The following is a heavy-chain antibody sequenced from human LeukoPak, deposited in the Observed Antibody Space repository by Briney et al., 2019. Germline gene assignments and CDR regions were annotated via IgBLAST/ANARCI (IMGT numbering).Heavy chain of an antibody. CDR2: IYRGGST. J-gene: IGHJ4*02. CDR1: GFTVSSNY. CDR3: ARTYGSGELEY. D-gene: IGHD3-10*01. Sequence: WGSLRLSCAASGFTVSSNYMSWVRQSPGKGLEWVAVIYRGGSTYYADSVKGRFTTSKDNSKNTLYLQMNSLRAEDTAVYYCARTYGSGELEYWGQGTLVTVSS. V-gene: IGHV3-53*01.